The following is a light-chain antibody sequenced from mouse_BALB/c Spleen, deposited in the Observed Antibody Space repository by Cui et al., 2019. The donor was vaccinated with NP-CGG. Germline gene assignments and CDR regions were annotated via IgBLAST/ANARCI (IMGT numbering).Light chain of an antibody. V-gene: IGLV1*01. CDR3: ALWYSNHWV. Sequence: FVTQNCTLTTSPGETVTLTCRSSIGAVTTSNYANWVQEKPDHLFTGLIGGTNNRAPGVPARFSGSLIGDKAALTITGAQTEDEAIYFCALWYSNHWVFGGGTNLTVL. J-gene: IGLJ1*01. CDR2: GTN. CDR1: IGAVTTSNY.